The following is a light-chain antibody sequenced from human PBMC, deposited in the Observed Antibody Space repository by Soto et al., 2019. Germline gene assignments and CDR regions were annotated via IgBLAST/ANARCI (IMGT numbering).Light chain of an antibody. J-gene: IGLJ2*01. CDR3: ETWDSNTRV. V-gene: IGLV4-60*02. CDR1: RWHSTYI. CDR2: VEGSGSY. Sequence: QLVLTQSSSASASLGSSVKLTCTLSRWHSTYIIAWHQQQPGKAPRYLVKVEGSGSYNKGSGVPDRFSGSSSGADRYLTISNLQFEDEADYYCETWDSNTRVFGGGTKLTVL.